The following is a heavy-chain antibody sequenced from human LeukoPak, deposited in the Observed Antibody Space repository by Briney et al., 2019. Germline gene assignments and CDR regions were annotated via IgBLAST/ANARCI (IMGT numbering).Heavy chain of an antibody. D-gene: IGHD1-26*01. CDR2: STSGGSNT. V-gene: IGHV3-23*01. CDR3: AKRSVTGGYYFDL. CDR1: GFTFNNFG. Sequence: GGSLRLSCTASGFTFNNFGMSWVRQAPGKGLEWVSTSTSGGSNTYQGDSVRGRFSVSRDNSKNTLYLQMNSLRAEDTAVYYCAKRSVTGGYYFDLWGRGTLVTVSS. J-gene: IGHJ2*01.